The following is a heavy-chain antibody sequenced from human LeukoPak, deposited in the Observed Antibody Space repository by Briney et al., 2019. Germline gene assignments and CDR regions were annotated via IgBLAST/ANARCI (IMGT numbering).Heavy chain of an antibody. CDR2: INPNSGGT. J-gene: IGHJ5*02. CDR1: GYTFTGYY. V-gene: IGHV1-2*02. CDR3: ARDNGESTYGDYFGWFDP. Sequence: ASVKVSCKASGYTFTGYYMHWVRQAPGQGLEWMGWINPNSGGTNYAQKFQGRVTTTRDTSISTAYMELSRLRSDDTAVYYCARDNGESTYGDYFGWFDPWGQGTLVTVSS. D-gene: IGHD4-17*01.